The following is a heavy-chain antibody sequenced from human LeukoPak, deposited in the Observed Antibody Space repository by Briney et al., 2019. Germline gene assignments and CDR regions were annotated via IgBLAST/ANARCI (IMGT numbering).Heavy chain of an antibody. CDR2: MYYSGST. CDR3: ARRYCTNGVCYRSGFDI. V-gene: IGHV4-39*01. Sequence: SETLSLTCTVSSGSISSSSYYWGWIRQPPGKGLEWIGSMYYSGSTYYNPSLQSRVTISADTSKNQFSLKLSSVTAADTAVYYCARRYCTNGVCYRSGFDIWGQGTMVTVSS. J-gene: IGHJ3*02. CDR1: SGSISSSSYY. D-gene: IGHD2-8*01.